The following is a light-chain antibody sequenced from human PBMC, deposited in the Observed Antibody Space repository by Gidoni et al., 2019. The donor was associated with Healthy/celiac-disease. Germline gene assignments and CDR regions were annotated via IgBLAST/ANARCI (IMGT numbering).Light chain of an antibody. V-gene: IGKV1-39*01. CDR1: QSISSY. Sequence: LQMTQSPSSLSSSVGDRVTITCRASQSISSYLNWYQQKPGKAPKLLIYDASSLQSGVPSRFSGSGSGTDFTLTISSLQPEDFATYYCQQSYSTPGTFGGGTKVEIK. CDR2: DAS. CDR3: QQSYSTPGT. J-gene: IGKJ4*01.